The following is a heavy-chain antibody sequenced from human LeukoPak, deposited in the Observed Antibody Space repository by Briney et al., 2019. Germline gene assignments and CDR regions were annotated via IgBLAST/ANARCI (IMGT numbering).Heavy chain of an antibody. CDR1: GYTFTSYH. CDR2: INPSAGIT. CDR3: ARSPRRDGYNYFCDY. Sequence: ASVKVSCKASGYTFTSYHMHWVRQAPGQGLDWMGIINPSAGITTYAQKFQGRVAMTKDTSTSTVYMELSSLRSDDTAVYYCARSPRRDGYNYFCDYWGQGTLVTVSS. V-gene: IGHV1-46*01. D-gene: IGHD5-24*01. J-gene: IGHJ4*02.